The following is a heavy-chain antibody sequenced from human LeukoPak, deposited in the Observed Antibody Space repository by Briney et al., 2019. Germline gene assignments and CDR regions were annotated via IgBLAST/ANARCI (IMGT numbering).Heavy chain of an antibody. Sequence: EGSLRLSCAASGFTFSTCTMNWVRQAPGKGLEWDSYISSSGNYVDYADSVRGRFTISRDNAKNSLFLQMNSLRAEDTAVYYCAGEFSNSPASMDVWGQGTTVTVSS. J-gene: IGHJ6*02. CDR1: GFTFSTCT. CDR3: AGEFSNSPASMDV. D-gene: IGHD6-25*01. V-gene: IGHV3-21*01. CDR2: ISSSGNYV.